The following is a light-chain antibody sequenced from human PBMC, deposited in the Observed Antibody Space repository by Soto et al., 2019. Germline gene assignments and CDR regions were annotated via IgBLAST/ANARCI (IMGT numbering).Light chain of an antibody. CDR2: GAS. J-gene: IGKJ1*01. CDR3: QQYFNWPPET. V-gene: IGKV3-15*01. Sequence: EIVMTQSPATLSVSPGERATLSCRASQTVSSNLAWYQQKPGQAPRLLIYGASTRATGIPARFSGSGSGTEFTLTIRSLQSEDFAVYYCQQYFNWPPETFGQGTKVEIK. CDR1: QTVSSN.